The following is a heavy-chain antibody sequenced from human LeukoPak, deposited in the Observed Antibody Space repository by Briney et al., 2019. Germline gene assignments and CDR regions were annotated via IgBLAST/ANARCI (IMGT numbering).Heavy chain of an antibody. J-gene: IGHJ6*03. CDR3: ARVPSPYYYYYYMDV. CDR1: GFAFSSSA. D-gene: IGHD6-6*01. CDR2: ISYDGITE. Sequence: GGSLRLSCEASGFAFSSSAMHWVRQAPGKGLEWVSLISYDGITEDYSDSVKGRFTISRDNFKNTLFLQMHSLRDEDTAVYYCARVPSPYYYYYYMDVWGKGTTVTVSS. V-gene: IGHV3-30*04.